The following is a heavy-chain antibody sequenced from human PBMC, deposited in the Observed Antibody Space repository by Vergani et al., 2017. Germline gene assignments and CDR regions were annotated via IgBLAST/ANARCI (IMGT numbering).Heavy chain of an antibody. D-gene: IGHD6-13*01. CDR1: GFTFSSYG. CDR2: IWYDGSNK. CDR3: AGVYSSSWYWSYYGMDV. Sequence: QVQLVESGGGVVQPGRSLRLSCAASGFTFSSYGMHWVRQAPGKGLEWVAVIWYDGSNKYYADSVKGRFTISGDNSKNTLYLQMNSLRDEDTAVYYCAGVYSSSWYWSYYGMDVWGQGTTVTVSS. V-gene: IGHV3-33*08. J-gene: IGHJ6*02.